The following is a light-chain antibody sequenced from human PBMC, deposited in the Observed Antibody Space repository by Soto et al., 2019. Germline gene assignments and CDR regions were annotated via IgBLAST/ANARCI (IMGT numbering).Light chain of an antibody. CDR3: TSYTRDTALV. V-gene: IGLV2-14*01. J-gene: IGLJ1*01. CDR2: EVS. Sequence: ALTQPASVSGSPGQSITISCTGTSSDVGTYNYVSWYQHHPGKAPKLIIYEVSNRPSGVSNRFSGSKSGSTASLTISGLQAEDEADYHCTSYTRDTALVFGTGTKVTAL. CDR1: SSDVGTYNY.